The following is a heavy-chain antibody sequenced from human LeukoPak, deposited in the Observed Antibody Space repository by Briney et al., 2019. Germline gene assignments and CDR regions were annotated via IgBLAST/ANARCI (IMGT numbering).Heavy chain of an antibody. D-gene: IGHD3-22*01. J-gene: IGHJ4*02. CDR1: GFTFSSYA. Sequence: GGSLRLSCAASGFTFSSYAMHWVRQAPGKGLEWVAVISYDGSNKYYADSVKGRFTISRDNSKNTLYLQMNSLRAEDTAVYYCARENRYYDSSGYYSYYIFDYWGQGTLVTVSS. V-gene: IGHV3-30*04. CDR2: ISYDGSNK. CDR3: ARENRYYDSSGYYSYYIFDY.